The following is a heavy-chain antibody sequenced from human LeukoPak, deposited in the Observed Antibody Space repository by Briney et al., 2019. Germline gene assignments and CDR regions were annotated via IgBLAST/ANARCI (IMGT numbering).Heavy chain of an antibody. V-gene: IGHV1-8*03. CDR3: ARGNYDSSGYHYCFDY. Sequence: ASVKVSCKASGYTFTSYDINWVRQATGQGLEWMGWMNPNSGNTGYAQKFQGRVTITRNTSISTAYMELSSLRSEDTAVYYCARGNYDSSGYHYCFDYWGQGTLVTVSS. D-gene: IGHD3-22*01. CDR2: MNPNSGNT. J-gene: IGHJ4*02. CDR1: GYTFTSYD.